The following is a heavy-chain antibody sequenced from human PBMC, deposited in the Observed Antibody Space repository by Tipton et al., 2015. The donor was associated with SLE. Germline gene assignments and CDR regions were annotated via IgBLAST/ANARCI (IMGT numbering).Heavy chain of an antibody. Sequence: TLSLTCTVSGGTISSGSYYWSWIRQPAGKGLEWIGRIYTSGSTNYNPSLKSRVTISVDTSKNQFSLKLSSVPAADTAVYYCARGPPFMEWERNWFDPWVQGTQVTVSS. CDR1: GGTISSGSYY. CDR3: ARGPPFMEWERNWFDP. J-gene: IGHJ5*02. CDR2: IYTSGST. V-gene: IGHV4-61*02. D-gene: IGHD3-3*02.